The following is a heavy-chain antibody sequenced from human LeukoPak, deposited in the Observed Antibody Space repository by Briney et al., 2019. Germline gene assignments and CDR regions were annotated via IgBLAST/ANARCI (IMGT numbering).Heavy chain of an antibody. CDR2: IYSGGST. CDR1: GFTVSSNY. D-gene: IGHD3-22*01. Sequence: PGGSLRLSCAASGFTVSSNYMSWVRQAPGKGLEWVSVIYSGGSTYYADSVKGRFTISRDNSKNTLYLQMNSLRAEDTAVYYCAREVEDYYDSSGYYYDYWGQGTLVTVSS. V-gene: IGHV3-66*01. J-gene: IGHJ4*02. CDR3: AREVEDYYDSSGYYYDY.